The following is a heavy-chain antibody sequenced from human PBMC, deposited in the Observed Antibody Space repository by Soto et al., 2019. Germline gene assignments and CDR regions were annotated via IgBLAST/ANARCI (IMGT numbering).Heavy chain of an antibody. D-gene: IGHD3-16*01. V-gene: IGHV3-20*04. CDR1: GFTFSSYT. CDR3: ARHGGTPDLYFDY. Sequence: PGGSLRLSCAASGFTFSSYTMNWVRQAPGKGLEWVSAINWIGGSTNYADSMKGRFTISRDNAKNSLYLQMSSLRAEDTALYYCARHGGTPDLYFDYWGQGTPVTVS. CDR2: INWIGGST. J-gene: IGHJ4*02.